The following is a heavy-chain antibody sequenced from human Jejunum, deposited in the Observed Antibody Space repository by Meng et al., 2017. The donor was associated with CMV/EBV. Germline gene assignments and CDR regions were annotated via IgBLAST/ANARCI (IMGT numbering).Heavy chain of an antibody. CDR3: ARVEVGITSGDY. CDR2: ISAYNGNT. D-gene: IGHD1-26*01. Sequence: QDQLVQAGGGVKKPGASVKVSCKASGYTFTNYGITWVRQAPGQGLEWMGWISAYNGNTNYAQTLQGRLTMTTDTSTSTAYMELRSLRSDDTAVYYCARVEVGITSGDYWGQGTLVTVSS. CDR1: GYTFTNYG. V-gene: IGHV1-18*01. J-gene: IGHJ4*02.